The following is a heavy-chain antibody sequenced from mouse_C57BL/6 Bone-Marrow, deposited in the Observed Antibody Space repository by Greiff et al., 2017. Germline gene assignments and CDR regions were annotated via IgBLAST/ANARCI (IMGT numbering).Heavy chain of an antibody. J-gene: IGHJ2*01. CDR1: GYTFTSYG. CDR3: ARRPYPSFDD. CDR2: IYPRSGNT. V-gene: IGHV1-81*01. Sequence: VQLQQSGAELARPGASVKLSCKASGYTFTSYGISWVKQRTGQGLAWIGVIYPRSGNTSSNEKFKGKATLTADKSSRTVYMELSSLLSEDYAVYYCARRPYPSFDDWGQGTTLTVSS.